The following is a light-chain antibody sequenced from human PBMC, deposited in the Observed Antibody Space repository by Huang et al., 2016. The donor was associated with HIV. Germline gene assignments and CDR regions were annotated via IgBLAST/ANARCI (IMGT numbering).Light chain of an antibody. CDR1: QSISSY. CDR3: QQSYSTPLT. V-gene: IGKV1-39*01. J-gene: IGKJ4*01. CDR2: ASS. Sequence: DIQMTQSPSSLSASVGDRVTIPCRASQSISSYLNWYQQKPGKAPKLLIYASSSLQSGVPSRFSGSGSGTDFTLTVSNLQPEDFAAYYCQQSYSTPLTFGRGTKVEIK.